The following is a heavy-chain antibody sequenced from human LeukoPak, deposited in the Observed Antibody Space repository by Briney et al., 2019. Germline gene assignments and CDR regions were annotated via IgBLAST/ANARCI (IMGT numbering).Heavy chain of an antibody. V-gene: IGHV3-7*03. CDR3: ARDSAGYYDFDY. J-gene: IGHJ4*02. CDR2: IKPDGGEE. Sequence: PGGSLRLSCVASGFNFSSFWMSWVRQVPGKGLEWVANIKPDGGEESYVDSVRGRFTISRDNAKDSLFLQMNSLRAEDTAVYYCARDSAGYYDFDYWGQGTLVTVSS. D-gene: IGHD3-9*01. CDR1: GFNFSSFW.